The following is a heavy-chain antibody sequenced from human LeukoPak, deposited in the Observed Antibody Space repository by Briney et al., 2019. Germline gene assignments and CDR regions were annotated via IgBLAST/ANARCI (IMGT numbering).Heavy chain of an antibody. CDR2: ISSSGSTI. CDR3: ARVPSVVTNFGVSLDY. Sequence: GGSLRLSCAASGFTFSSYEMNWVRQAPGKGLEWVSYISSSGSTIYYADSVKGRFTISRDNAKNSLYLQMNSLRAEDTAVYYCARVPSVVTNFGVSLDYWGQGTLVTVSS. V-gene: IGHV3-48*03. J-gene: IGHJ4*02. CDR1: GFTFSSYE. D-gene: IGHD3-3*01.